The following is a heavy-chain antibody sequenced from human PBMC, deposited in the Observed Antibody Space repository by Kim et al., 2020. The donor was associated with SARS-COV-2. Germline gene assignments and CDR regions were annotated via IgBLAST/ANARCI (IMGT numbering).Heavy chain of an antibody. CDR2: IYYSGST. J-gene: IGHJ5*02. V-gene: IGHV4-39*01. Sequence: SETLSLTCTVSGGSISSSSYYWGWIRQPPGKGLEWIGSIYYSGSTYYNPSLKSRVTISVDTSKNQFSLKLSSVTAADTAVYYCATRYCSGDCYSRWFDPWGQGTLVTVSS. CDR3: ATRYCSGDCYSRWFDP. CDR1: GGSISSSSYY. D-gene: IGHD2-21*02.